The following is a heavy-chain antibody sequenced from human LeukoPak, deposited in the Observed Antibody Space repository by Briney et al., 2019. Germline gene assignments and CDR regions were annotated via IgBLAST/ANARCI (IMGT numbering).Heavy chain of an antibody. CDR1: GYSFTSYW. D-gene: IGHD3-9*01. Sequence: GESLQISCKGSGYSFTSYWIGWVRQMPGKGREWMGIIYPGESDTRYRPSLQGHVTISADNTISTASLEWSSPKASNTAMYYCVRQGVGGYDILTGYSVDYWGQGTLVTVSS. J-gene: IGHJ4*02. V-gene: IGHV5-51*01. CDR2: IYPGESDT. CDR3: VRQGVGGYDILTGYSVDY.